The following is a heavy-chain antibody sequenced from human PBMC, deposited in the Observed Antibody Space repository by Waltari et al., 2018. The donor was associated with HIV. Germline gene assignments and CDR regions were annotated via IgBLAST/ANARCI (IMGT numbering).Heavy chain of an antibody. J-gene: IGHJ4*02. Sequence: QVQLVQSGAALKKPGSSVKVSCKASGGTFRSHALTWAPLAPGQGLEWMGGVIPIFGTANYAQKFQGRVTITADESTSTAYMELSSLRSEDTAVYYCARGSWDYVWGSYQTIRYFDYWGQGTLVTVSS. CDR1: GGTFRSHA. CDR3: ARGSWDYVWGSYQTIRYFDY. CDR2: VIPIFGTA. D-gene: IGHD3-16*02. V-gene: IGHV1-69*01.